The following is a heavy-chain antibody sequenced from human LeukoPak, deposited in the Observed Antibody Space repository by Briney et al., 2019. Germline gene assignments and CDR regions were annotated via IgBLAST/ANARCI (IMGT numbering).Heavy chain of an antibody. CDR1: GFSFSSYG. J-gene: IGHJ4*02. Sequence: GRSLRLSCAASGFSFSSYGIHWVRQAPGKGVEWVAAISYDGSNKYYADSVKGRFTISRDNSKNTLYLAMKSLITEHGSVFFCAKERYSSSSAYIDYWGQGTLGTVFS. V-gene: IGHV3-30*18. CDR3: AKERYSSSSAYIDY. CDR2: ISYDGSNK. D-gene: IGHD6-6*01.